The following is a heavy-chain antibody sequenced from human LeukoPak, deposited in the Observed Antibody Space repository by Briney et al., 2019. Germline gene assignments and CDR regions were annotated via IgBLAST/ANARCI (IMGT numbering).Heavy chain of an antibody. CDR3: ARGPSAYSSEADY. J-gene: IGHJ4*02. CDR2: ISYDGINK. Sequence: PGRSLRLSCAASGFSFSSSAMHWVRQAPGKGLEWVAVISYDGINKFYTHSVKGRFTISRDNSRNTLYLQMNSLRAEDTAVYFCARGPSAYSSEADYWGQGTLVTVSS. V-gene: IGHV3-30-3*01. D-gene: IGHD3-10*01. CDR1: GFSFSSSA.